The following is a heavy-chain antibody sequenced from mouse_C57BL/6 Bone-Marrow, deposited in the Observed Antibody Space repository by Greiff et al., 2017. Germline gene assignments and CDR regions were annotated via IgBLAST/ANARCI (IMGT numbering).Heavy chain of an antibody. V-gene: IGHV14-2*01. CDR3: AYLLWPLTGDY. CDR2: IDPEDGET. J-gene: IGHJ2*01. CDR1: GFNIKDYY. Sequence: EVKVVESGAELVKPGASVKLSCTASGFNIKDYYMHWVKQRTEQGLEWIGRIDPEDGETKYAPKFQGKATITADTSSNTAYLQLSSLTSEDTAVYYCAYLLWPLTGDYWGQGTTLTVSS. D-gene: IGHD2-1*01.